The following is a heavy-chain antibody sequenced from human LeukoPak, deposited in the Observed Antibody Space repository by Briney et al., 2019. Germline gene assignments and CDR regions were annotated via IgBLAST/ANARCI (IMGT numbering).Heavy chain of an antibody. CDR3: AKGIYSSGWSYFDY. CDR2: LSGSGITT. J-gene: IGHJ4*01. Sequence: PGGSLRLSCAASGFTFINSAMSWFRQAPGKGLEWFSTLSGSGITTYYADSVKGRFTISRDNSKNTLYLQMNSLRAEDTAVYYCAKGIYSSGWSYFDYWGHGTLVTVSS. V-gene: IGHV3-23*01. CDR1: GFTFINSA. D-gene: IGHD6-19*01.